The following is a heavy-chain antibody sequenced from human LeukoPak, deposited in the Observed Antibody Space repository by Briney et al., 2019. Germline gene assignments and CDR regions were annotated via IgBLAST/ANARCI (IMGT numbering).Heavy chain of an antibody. D-gene: IGHD2-2*01. Sequence: SETLSLTCTVSGGSVSSDNYYWSWIRQPPGKGLEWIGYIYYSGSTNYNPSLKSRVTTSVDTSKNQFSLKLSSVTAADTAVYSCARGYCGSTNCYGVFDYWGQGTLVTVSS. J-gene: IGHJ4*02. CDR1: GGSVSSDNYY. CDR2: IYYSGST. CDR3: ARGYCGSTNCYGVFDY. V-gene: IGHV4-61*01.